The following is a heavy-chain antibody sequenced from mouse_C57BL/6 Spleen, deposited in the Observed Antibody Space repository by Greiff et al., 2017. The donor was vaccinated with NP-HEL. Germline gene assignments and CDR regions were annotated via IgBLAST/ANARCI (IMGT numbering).Heavy chain of an antibody. CDR2: ISDGGSYT. CDR3: ARVYGSSSTWFAY. Sequence: DVKLVESGGGLVKPGGSLKLSCAASGFTFSSYAMSWVRQTPEKRLEWVATISDGGSYTSYPDNVKGRFTISRDNAKNNLYLQMSHLKSEDTAMYYCARVYGSSSTWFAYWGQGTLVTVSA. CDR1: GFTFSSYA. J-gene: IGHJ3*01. V-gene: IGHV5-4*03. D-gene: IGHD1-1*01.